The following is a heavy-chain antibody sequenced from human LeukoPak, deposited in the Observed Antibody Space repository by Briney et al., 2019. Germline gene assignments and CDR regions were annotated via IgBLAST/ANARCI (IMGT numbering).Heavy chain of an antibody. D-gene: IGHD3-3*01. CDR3: ARRGHFRFLEKVKAGRYYYYYMDV. CDR2: INHSGST. CDR1: GGSFSGYY. J-gene: IGHJ6*03. V-gene: IGHV4-34*01. Sequence: SETLSLTCAVYGGSFSGYYWSWIRQPPGKGLEWIGEINHSGSTNYNPSLKSRVTISVDTSKNQFSLKLSSVTAADTAVYYCARRGHFRFLEKVKAGRYYYYYMDVWGKGTTVTVSS.